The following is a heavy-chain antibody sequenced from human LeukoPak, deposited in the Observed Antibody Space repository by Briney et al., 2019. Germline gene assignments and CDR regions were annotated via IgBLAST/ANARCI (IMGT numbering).Heavy chain of an antibody. V-gene: IGHV3-48*04. CDR2: ISSSSSTI. Sequence: GGSLRLSCAASGFTFSSYSMNWVRQAPGKGLEWVSYISSSSSTIYYADSVKGRFTISRDNAKNSLYLQMNSLRAEDTAVYYCARGSGYCSSTSCYPRAFDIWGQGTMVTVSS. CDR3: ARGSGYCSSTSCYPRAFDI. D-gene: IGHD2-2*01. J-gene: IGHJ3*02. CDR1: GFTFSSYS.